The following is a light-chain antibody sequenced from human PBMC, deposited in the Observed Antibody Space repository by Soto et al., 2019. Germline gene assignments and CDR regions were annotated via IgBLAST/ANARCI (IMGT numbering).Light chain of an antibody. V-gene: IGKV3D-20*02. CDR3: QQCSWHPFTVT. Sequence: EIVLTQSPGTLSLSPGERATLSCRASQTVRTNYLAWFQHKPGQAPRLLIYGASSRATGIPDRFSGSGSGTDFTLTISSLQSEDSAVYYCQQCSWHPFTVTFGGGTKVEIK. CDR1: QTVRTNY. J-gene: IGKJ4*01. CDR2: GAS.